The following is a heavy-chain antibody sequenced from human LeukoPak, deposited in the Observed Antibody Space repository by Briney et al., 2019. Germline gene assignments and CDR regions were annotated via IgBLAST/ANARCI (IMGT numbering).Heavy chain of an antibody. CDR3: ASLNGYGYPIDY. J-gene: IGHJ4*02. V-gene: IGHV3-74*01. CDR1: GFTFSSYW. Sequence: RPGGSLRLSCAASGFTFSSYWMHWVRQAPGKGVVWVSRINRDGSSTNYADSVKGRFTISRDNAKNTLYLQMNSLRAEDTAVYYCASLNGYGYPIDYWGQGTLVTVSS. D-gene: IGHD5-18*01. CDR2: INRDGSST.